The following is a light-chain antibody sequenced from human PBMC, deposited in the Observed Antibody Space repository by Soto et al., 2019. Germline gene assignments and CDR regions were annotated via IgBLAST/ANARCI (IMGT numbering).Light chain of an antibody. J-gene: IGLJ2*01. V-gene: IGLV2-11*01. CDR2: DVA. Sequence: QSVLTQPRSVSGSPGQSVTISCTGASTYVSWYQQHPGKAPKLIIFDVADRPSGVPLRFSASKSGNTASLTISGLQAEDEAGYYCCSNAVAYPTFGGGTKLTVL. CDR1: STY. CDR3: CSNAVAYPT.